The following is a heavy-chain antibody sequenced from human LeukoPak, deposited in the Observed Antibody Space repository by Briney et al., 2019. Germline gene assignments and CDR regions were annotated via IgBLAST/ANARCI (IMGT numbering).Heavy chain of an antibody. CDR3: ARVGYQLLNHAFDI. D-gene: IGHD2-2*01. CDR2: IKQDGSEK. J-gene: IGHJ3*02. Sequence: GGSLRLSCAASGFTFSSYWMSWVRQAPGKGLEWVANIKQDGSEKYYVDSVKGRFTISRDNAKNSLYLQMNSLRAEDTAVYYCARVGYQLLNHAFDIWGQGTMVTVSS. CDR1: GFTFSSYW. V-gene: IGHV3-7*01.